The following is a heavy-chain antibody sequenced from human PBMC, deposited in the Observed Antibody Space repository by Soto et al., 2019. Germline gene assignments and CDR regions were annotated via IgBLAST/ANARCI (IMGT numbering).Heavy chain of an antibody. J-gene: IGHJ5*02. Sequence: ASVKVSCKASGYTFTGYYMHWVRQAPGQGLEWMGWINPNSGGTNYAQKFQGWVTMTRDTSISTAYMELSRLRSDDTTVYYCARSPSYDSSGYYPPNWFDPWGQGTLVTVSS. CDR3: ARSPSYDSSGYYPPNWFDP. CDR2: INPNSGGT. V-gene: IGHV1-2*04. D-gene: IGHD3-22*01. CDR1: GYTFTGYY.